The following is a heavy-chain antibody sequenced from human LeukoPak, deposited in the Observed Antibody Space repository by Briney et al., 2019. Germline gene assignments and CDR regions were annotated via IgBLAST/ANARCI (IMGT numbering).Heavy chain of an antibody. CDR3: ARESYCSGGSCYSGRAFDI. D-gene: IGHD2-15*01. CDR2: LNTDGSRT. V-gene: IGHV3-74*01. Sequence: GGSLRLSCAASGFTLSSYWMHWVRQAPGKGLVWVSRLNTDGSRTSYADSVKGRFTISRDNAKNMLYLQMNSLRAEDTAVYYCARESYCSGGSCYSGRAFDIWGQGTMVTVSS. CDR1: GFTLSSYW. J-gene: IGHJ3*02.